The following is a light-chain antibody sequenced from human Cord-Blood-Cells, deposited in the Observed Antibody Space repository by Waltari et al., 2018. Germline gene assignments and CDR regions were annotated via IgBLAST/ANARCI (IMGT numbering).Light chain of an antibody. CDR2: DVS. Sequence: PRSVSGSPGQSVTISCTGTSSDVGGYNYVSWYQQHPGKAPKLMIYDVSKRPSGVPDRFSGSKSGYTASLTISGLQAEDEADYYCCSYAGSYTYVFGTGTKVTVL. V-gene: IGLV2-11*01. CDR3: CSYAGSYTYV. CDR1: SSDVGGYNY. J-gene: IGLJ1*01.